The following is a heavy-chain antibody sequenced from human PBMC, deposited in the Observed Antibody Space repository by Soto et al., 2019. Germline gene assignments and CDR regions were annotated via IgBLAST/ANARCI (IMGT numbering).Heavy chain of an antibody. CDR3: AKDSIYYYDSSGYYYGAASAFDI. CDR2: ISWNSGSI. J-gene: IGHJ3*02. Sequence: GGSLRLSCAASGFTFDDYAMHWVRQAPGKGLEWVSGISWNSGSIGYADSVKGRFTISRDNAKNSLYLQMNSLRAEDTALYYCAKDSIYYYDSSGYYYGAASAFDIWGQGTMVIVSS. D-gene: IGHD3-22*01. V-gene: IGHV3-9*01. CDR1: GFTFDDYA.